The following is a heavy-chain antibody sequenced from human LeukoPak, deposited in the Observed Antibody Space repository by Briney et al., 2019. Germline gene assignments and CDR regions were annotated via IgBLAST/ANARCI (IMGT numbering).Heavy chain of an antibody. V-gene: IGHV3-30*02. J-gene: IGHJ4*02. CDR3: AKDLGYSYGYFY. D-gene: IGHD5-18*01. CDR1: GFTFSSYW. Sequence: PGGSLSLSCAASGFTFSSYWMHWVRQAPGKGLEWVAFIRYDGSNKYYADSVKGRFTISRDNSKNTLYLQMNSLRAEDTAVYYCAKDLGYSYGYFYWGQGTLVTVSS. CDR2: IRYDGSNK.